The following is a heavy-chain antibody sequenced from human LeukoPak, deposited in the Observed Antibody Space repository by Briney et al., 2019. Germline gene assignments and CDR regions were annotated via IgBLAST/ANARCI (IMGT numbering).Heavy chain of an antibody. CDR3: ARPFRQFDSSSSYYSFGL. D-gene: IGHD3-22*01. V-gene: IGHV3-23*01. CDR1: GFTFSSYA. J-gene: IGHJ5*02. CDR2: ISGSGAYT. Sequence: TGGSLRLSCAASGFTFSSYAMTWVRQAPGEGLEWASAISGSGAYTQYADSVKGRFTISRDNSKNALFLQMNSLRAEDTAVYYCARPFRQFDSSSSYYSFGLWGRGTVVTVSS.